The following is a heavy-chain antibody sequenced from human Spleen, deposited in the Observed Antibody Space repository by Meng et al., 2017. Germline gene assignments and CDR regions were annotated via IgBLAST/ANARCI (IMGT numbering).Heavy chain of an antibody. CDR3: ARDSSGFDSNYFQD. V-gene: IGHV4-4*07. CDR2: IYSSGTT. D-gene: IGHD1-26*01. CDR1: GDSINSYF. J-gene: IGHJ1*01. Sequence: SETLSLTCIVSGDSINSYFWSWIRQPAEKGLEWIGRIYSSGTTIYNPSFKSRVTMSVDTSKNQFSLKLSSVTAADTAVYYCARDSSGFDSNYFQDWGQGTLVTVSS.